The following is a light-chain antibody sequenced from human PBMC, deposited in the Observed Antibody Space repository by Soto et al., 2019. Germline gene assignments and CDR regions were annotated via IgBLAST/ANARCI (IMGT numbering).Light chain of an antibody. CDR2: GAS. CDR1: QSVSSSY. CDR3: QRYGSSPGT. V-gene: IGKV3-20*01. J-gene: IGKJ1*01. Sequence: EIVLTQSPGTLSLSPGERATLSCRASQSVSSSYLAWYQQKPGQAPRLLIYGASSRATGIPDRFSGSGSGTDFTLTIVRLEPEECAVHYCQRYGSSPGTFGQGTKVEIK.